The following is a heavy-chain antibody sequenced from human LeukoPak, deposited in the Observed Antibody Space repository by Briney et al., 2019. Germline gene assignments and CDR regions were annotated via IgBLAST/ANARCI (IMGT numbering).Heavy chain of an antibody. D-gene: IGHD3-16*01. J-gene: IGHJ3*02. CDR1: GGSISSYY. Sequence: PSETLPLTCTVSGGSISSYYWSWIRQPPGKGLEWIGYIYYSGSTNYNPSLKSRVTISVDTSKNQFSLKLSSVTAADTAVYYCARGEAQDAFDIWGQGTMVTVSS. V-gene: IGHV4-59*08. CDR2: IYYSGST. CDR3: ARGEAQDAFDI.